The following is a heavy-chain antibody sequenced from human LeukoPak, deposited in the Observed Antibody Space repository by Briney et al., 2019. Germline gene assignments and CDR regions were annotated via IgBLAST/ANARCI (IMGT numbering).Heavy chain of an antibody. D-gene: IGHD3-10*01. CDR1: GFTFSSYA. Sequence: GGSLRLSCAASGFTFSSYAMHWVRQAPGKGLERVAVISYDGSNKYYADSVKGRFTISRDNSKNTLYLQMNSLRAEDTAVYYCAKEGEELLWFGELRDWGQGTLVTVSS. CDR3: AKEGEELLWFGELRD. J-gene: IGHJ4*02. CDR2: ISYDGSNK. V-gene: IGHV3-30*04.